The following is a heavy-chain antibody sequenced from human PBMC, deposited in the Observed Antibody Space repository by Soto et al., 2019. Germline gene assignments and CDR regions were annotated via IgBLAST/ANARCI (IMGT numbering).Heavy chain of an antibody. CDR3: ARGLFSGDV. V-gene: IGHV1-46*03. CDR2: SNPNVGST. J-gene: IGHJ6*04. CDR1: GYTFTSYY. Sequence: QVQLVQSGAEVKKPGASVRVSCTASGYTFTSYYIHWVRQAPGQGLEWMGISNPNVGSTNYAQKFQGRVTMTRDTSTSTVYMDLSSLRSEDKAVYYCARGLFSGDVWGKGTTVTVSS.